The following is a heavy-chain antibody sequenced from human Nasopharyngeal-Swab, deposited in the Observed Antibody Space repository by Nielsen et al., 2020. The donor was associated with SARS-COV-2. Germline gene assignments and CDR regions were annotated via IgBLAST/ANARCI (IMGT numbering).Heavy chain of an antibody. CDR1: GFTFNIYT. J-gene: IGHJ4*02. V-gene: IGHV3-21*01. CDR2: ISSSGDYI. CDR3: ARERDIVAFDS. Sequence: GESLKISCSASGFTFNIYTMNWVRQAPGKGLEWVSAISSSGDYIYYAASVKGRFTISRDNAKNSLYLQMNSLRAEDTAVYYCARERDIVAFDSWGQGTLVTVSS. D-gene: IGHD5-12*01.